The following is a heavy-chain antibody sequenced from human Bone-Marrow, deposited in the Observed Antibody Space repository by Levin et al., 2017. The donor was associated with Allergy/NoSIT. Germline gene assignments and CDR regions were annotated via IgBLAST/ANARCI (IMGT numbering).Heavy chain of an antibody. Sequence: GASVKVSCAASEFTFSSYWMHWVRQAPGKGLVWVSRINADGSGTSYADSVKGRFTISRDNAKNTLYLQMSSLRAEDTAIYYCARDGETRFCSGGTCYHNSYYYMDVWGNGTTVTVSS. D-gene: IGHD2-15*01. CDR1: EFTFSSYW. CDR3: ARDGETRFCSGGTCYHNSYYYMDV. J-gene: IGHJ6*03. CDR2: INADGSGT. V-gene: IGHV3-74*01.